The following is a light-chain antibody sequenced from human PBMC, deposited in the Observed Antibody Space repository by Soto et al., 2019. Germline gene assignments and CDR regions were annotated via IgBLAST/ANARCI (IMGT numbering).Light chain of an antibody. CDR1: SSNIGNSY. CDR2: DDN. CDR3: GTWDSSLTNGRAV. V-gene: IGLV1-51*01. Sequence: QSVLTQPPSVSAAPGQTVTVSCSGNSSNIGNSYVSWYQQFPGTAPRLLIYDDNKRPSGIRDRFSGYKSGTSATLAITGLQTGDEAVYYCGTWDSSLTNGRAVFGGGTKVTVL. J-gene: IGLJ3*02.